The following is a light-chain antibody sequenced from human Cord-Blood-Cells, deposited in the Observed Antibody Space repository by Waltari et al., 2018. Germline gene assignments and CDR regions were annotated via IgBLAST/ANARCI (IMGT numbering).Light chain of an antibody. J-gene: IGKJ5*01. CDR1: QGIISW. Sequence: DIQMTQSPSSVSASVGERVTITCRASQGIISWLAWYQQKPGKAPKLLIYAASSLQSGVPSRFSGSGSGTDFTLTISSLQPEDFATYYCQQANSFLITFGQGTRLEIK. CDR2: AAS. CDR3: QQANSFLIT. V-gene: IGKV1D-12*01.